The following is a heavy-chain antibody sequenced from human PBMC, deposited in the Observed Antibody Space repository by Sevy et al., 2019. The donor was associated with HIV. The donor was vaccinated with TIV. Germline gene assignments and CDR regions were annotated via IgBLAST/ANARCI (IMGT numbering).Heavy chain of an antibody. CDR2: ISSSGNYI. J-gene: IGHJ3*02. CDR3: GRPYGSGSWEAFDI. Sequence: GGSLRLSCAASGFTFNTYTMNWVRQAPGEGLEWVSSISSSGNYIYYADSVKGRFIISSDNAKNSLFLQMNNLRAEDTAVYYCGRPYGSGSWEAFDIWGQGTMVTVSS. V-gene: IGHV3-21*01. CDR1: GFTFNTYT. D-gene: IGHD3-10*01.